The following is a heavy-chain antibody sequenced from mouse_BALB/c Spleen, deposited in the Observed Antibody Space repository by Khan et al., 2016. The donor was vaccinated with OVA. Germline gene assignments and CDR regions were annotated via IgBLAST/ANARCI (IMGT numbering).Heavy chain of an antibody. CDR3: AKALLLRHFDV. D-gene: IGHD1-1*01. Sequence: VQLVESGPGLVAPSQSLSITCTVSGLSLTRNGVSWVRQPPGKGLEWLGVIWGDGSTNYHSALISRLNIKKDNPRSQGFVKLNKLQTDDTATYYCAKALLLRHFDVWGAGTTVTVSS. CDR2: IWGDGST. V-gene: IGHV2-3*01. J-gene: IGHJ1*01. CDR1: GLSLTRNG.